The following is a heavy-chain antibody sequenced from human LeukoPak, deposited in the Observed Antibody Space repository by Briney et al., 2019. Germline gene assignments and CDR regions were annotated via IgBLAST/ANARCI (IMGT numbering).Heavy chain of an antibody. J-gene: IGHJ1*01. V-gene: IGHV5-51*01. Sequence: GESLKISCKGSGYTFTTYWIGWVRQMPGKGLEWMGIIYPGDSDTRYSPSFQGQATISADKSISTAYLQWSSLKASDTAMYYCARLSGYYHEYFQHWGQGTLVTVSS. CDR2: IYPGDSDT. CDR1: GYTFTTYW. D-gene: IGHD3-22*01. CDR3: ARLSGYYHEYFQH.